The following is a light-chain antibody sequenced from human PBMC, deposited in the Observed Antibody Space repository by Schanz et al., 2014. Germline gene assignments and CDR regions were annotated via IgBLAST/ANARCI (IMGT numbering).Light chain of an antibody. CDR2: GNS. J-gene: IGLJ2*01. CDR3: AAWDDRLNGPV. V-gene: IGLV1-40*01. Sequence: QSVLTQPPSVSGAPGQRVTISCTGSSSNIGAGYDVHWYQQLPGTAPKLLIYGNSNRPSGVPDRFSGSKSGTSASLAISGLQSEDEADYYCAAWDDRLNGPVFGGGTKLTVL. CDR1: SSNIGAGYD.